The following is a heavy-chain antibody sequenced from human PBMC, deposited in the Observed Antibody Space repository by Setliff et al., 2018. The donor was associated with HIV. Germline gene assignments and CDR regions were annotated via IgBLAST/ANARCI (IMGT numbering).Heavy chain of an antibody. J-gene: IGHJ2*01. Sequence: KTSEPLSLTCTVSGYPISSGYYWGWIRQPPGKGLEWIVSIYHSGTTYYNPSIKSRVTISVYTSKNQFSLKLSSVTAADTAVYYCASVYYDSSGYYSAIPYLYFDLWGRGTLVTVSS. CDR2: IYHSGTT. CDR1: GYPISSGYY. V-gene: IGHV4-38-2*02. CDR3: ASVYYDSSGYYSAIPYLYFDL. D-gene: IGHD3-22*01.